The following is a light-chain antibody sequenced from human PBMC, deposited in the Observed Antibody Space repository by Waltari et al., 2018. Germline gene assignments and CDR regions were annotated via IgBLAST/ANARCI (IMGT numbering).Light chain of an antibody. CDR1: SSDVGGYNY. V-gene: IGLV2-11*01. Sequence: QSALTQPRSVSGSPGQSVTISCTGTSSDVGGYNYVSWYEQPPGKAPKLIIYDVIKRPAGVPARLPGSKSGKTASLTISGLQTEDEADYYCCSYAGSYTPWVFGGGTKLTVL. CDR2: DVI. CDR3: CSYAGSYTPWV. J-gene: IGLJ3*02.